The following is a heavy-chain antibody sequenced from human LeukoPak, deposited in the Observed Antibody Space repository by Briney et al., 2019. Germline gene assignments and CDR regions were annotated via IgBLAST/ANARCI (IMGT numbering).Heavy chain of an antibody. V-gene: IGHV3-66*04. CDR3: ARHPGIAAAVDY. Sequence: GGSLRLSCAASGFTVSSNYMSWVRQAPGKGLEWVSVIYSGGSTYYADSVKGRFTISRDNAKNSLYLQMNSLRAEDTAVYYCARHPGIAAAVDYWGQGTLVTVSS. D-gene: IGHD6-13*01. CDR1: GFTVSSNY. J-gene: IGHJ4*02. CDR2: IYSGGST.